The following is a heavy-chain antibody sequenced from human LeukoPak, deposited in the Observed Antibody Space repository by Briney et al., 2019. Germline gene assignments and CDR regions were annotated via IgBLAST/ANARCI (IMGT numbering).Heavy chain of an antibody. Sequence: PGGSLRLSCAASGFTFSSYGMHWVRQAPGKGLEWVAVISYDGSNKYYADPVKGRFTISRDNSKNTLYLQMNSLRAEDTAVYYCNGPVDYWGQGTLVTVSS. CDR2: ISYDGSNK. J-gene: IGHJ4*02. CDR3: NGPVDY. D-gene: IGHD2-8*01. V-gene: IGHV3-30*03. CDR1: GFTFSSYG.